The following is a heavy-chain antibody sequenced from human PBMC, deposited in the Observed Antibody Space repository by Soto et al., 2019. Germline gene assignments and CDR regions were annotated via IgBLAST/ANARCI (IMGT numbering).Heavy chain of an antibody. CDR3: ARSRIIGMTWSFDY. J-gene: IGHJ4*02. CDR1: GYSFVNYW. Sequence: PGESLKISCKVSGYSFVNYWIGWVRQMPGKGLEWMGIIYPADSDTRYSPSFQGQVTISXXXXXXTXYXQXXXLQAXDTATYYCARSRIIGMTWSFDYWGQGTLVTVSS. D-gene: IGHD1-20*01. CDR2: IYPADSDT. V-gene: IGHV5-51*01.